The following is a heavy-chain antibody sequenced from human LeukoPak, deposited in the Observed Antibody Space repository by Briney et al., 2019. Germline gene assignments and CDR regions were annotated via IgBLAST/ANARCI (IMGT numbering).Heavy chain of an antibody. V-gene: IGHV1-8*01. CDR3: ARRYCSSTNCYTGRVYYGMDV. D-gene: IGHD2-2*02. Sequence: GASVKVSCKASGYTFITYDINWVRQATGQGLEWMGWMNPNSGNTGYAQKFQGRVTMTRNTSITTAYMELSSLRSEDTAVYYCARRYCSSTNCYTGRVYYGMDVWGQGTTVTVSS. CDR1: GYTFITYD. J-gene: IGHJ6*02. CDR2: MNPNSGNT.